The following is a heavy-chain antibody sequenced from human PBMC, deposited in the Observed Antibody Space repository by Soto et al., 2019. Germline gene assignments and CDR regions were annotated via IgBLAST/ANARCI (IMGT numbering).Heavy chain of an antibody. CDR2: IDHSGTT. J-gene: IGHJ4*02. V-gene: IGHV4-34*10. CDR1: DGSFSGYY. CDR3: SRGRPPRY. Sequence: NPSETLSLTCVVSDGSFSGYYWSWIRQPPGKGLEWIGDIDHSGTTHYNPSLESRLTISVDTSKNHFSLSLSSVTAADAGTYFCSRGRPPRYWGQGTLVTVSS.